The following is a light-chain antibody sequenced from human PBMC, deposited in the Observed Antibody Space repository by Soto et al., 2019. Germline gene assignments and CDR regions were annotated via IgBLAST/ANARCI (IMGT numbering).Light chain of an antibody. V-gene: IGLV2-14*01. CDR3: RSYTSKSSLI. CDR2: EVR. Sequence: QSALTQPASVSGSPGQSITISCAGTMRDVGAYNLVSWYQQHPGRAPQLIIYEVRNRPSGISFRFSGSKSGNTASLTISGLQAEDEADYYGRSYTSKSSLIFGGGTKVTVL. CDR1: MRDVGAYNL. J-gene: IGLJ2*01.